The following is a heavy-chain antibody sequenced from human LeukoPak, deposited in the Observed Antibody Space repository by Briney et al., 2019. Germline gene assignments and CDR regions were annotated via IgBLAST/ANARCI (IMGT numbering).Heavy chain of an antibody. CDR1: GGSISSYY. CDR2: IYYSGST. J-gene: IGHJ3*02. D-gene: IGHD1-1*01. Sequence: PSETLSLTCTVSGGSISSYYWSWIRQPPGKGLEWIGYIYYSGSTNYNPSLKSRVTISVDTSKNQFSLKLSSVAAADTAVYYCARQARSYNWNDEAFDIWGQGTMVTVSS. V-gene: IGHV4-59*01. CDR3: ARQARSYNWNDEAFDI.